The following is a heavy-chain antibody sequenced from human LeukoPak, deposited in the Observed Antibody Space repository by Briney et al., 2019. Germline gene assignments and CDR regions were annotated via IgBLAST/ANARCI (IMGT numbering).Heavy chain of an antibody. V-gene: IGHV4-59*01. J-gene: IGHJ6*02. D-gene: IGHD6-13*01. CDR3: AREAAAGHYGMDV. CDR2: IYYSGST. Sequence: SETLSLTCTVSGGSISSYHWSWIRQPPGKGLEWIGYIYYSGSTSYNPSLKSRVTISVDTSKNQFSLKLSSVTAADTAVYYCAREAAAGHYGMDVWGQGTTVTVSS. CDR1: GGSISSYH.